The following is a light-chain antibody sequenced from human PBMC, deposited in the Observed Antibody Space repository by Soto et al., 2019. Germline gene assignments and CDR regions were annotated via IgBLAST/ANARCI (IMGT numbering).Light chain of an antibody. J-gene: IGKJ1*01. CDR1: QSVSNN. V-gene: IGKV3-15*01. CDR3: QQYNNWPRT. Sequence: IGLKQAPSVVSVFPRARATLSCRASQSVSNNLAWYQQKPGQPPRLLIYGASTRVTGLPARFSGSGSGTEFTLTISSLQFEDFAVYSCQQYNNWPRTFGQGTKVDI. CDR2: GAS.